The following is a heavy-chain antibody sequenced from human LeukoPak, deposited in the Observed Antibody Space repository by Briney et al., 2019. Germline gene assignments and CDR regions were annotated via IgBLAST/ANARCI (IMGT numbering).Heavy chain of an antibody. CDR3: ARGYSYGTTFDY. D-gene: IGHD5-18*01. CDR1: GFTFSSYW. V-gene: IGHV3-21*01. CDR2: ISSSSSYI. J-gene: IGHJ4*02. Sequence: PGGSLRLSCAATGFTFSSYWMHWVRQAPGKGLEWVSSISSSSSYIYYADSVKGRFTISRDNAKNSLYLQMNSLRAEDTAVYYCARGYSYGTTFDYWGQGTLVTVSS.